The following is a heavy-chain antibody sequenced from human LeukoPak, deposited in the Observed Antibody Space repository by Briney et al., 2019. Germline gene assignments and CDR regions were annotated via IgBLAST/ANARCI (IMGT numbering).Heavy chain of an antibody. CDR2: ISYDGSNK. Sequence: GGSLRLSCAASGFTFSSYAMHWVRQAPGKGLEWVAVISYDGSNKYYADSVKGRFTISRDYSKNTLYLQMNSLRAEDTAVYYCARGAHMYSSGWYWLDYWGQGTLVTVSS. V-gene: IGHV3-30-3*01. J-gene: IGHJ4*02. D-gene: IGHD6-19*01. CDR1: GFTFSSYA. CDR3: ARGAHMYSSGWYWLDY.